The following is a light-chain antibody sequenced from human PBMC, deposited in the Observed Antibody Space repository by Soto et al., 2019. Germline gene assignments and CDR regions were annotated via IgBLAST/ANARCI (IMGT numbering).Light chain of an antibody. V-gene: IGKV2-30*02. J-gene: IGKJ2*01. CDR1: QSLVHSSGNTY. CDR3: MQGTHWPYT. CDR2: EVS. Sequence: DVAVTQSPLSLPVTLGQPASISCRSSQSLVHSSGNTYLNWFQQRPGQSPRRLIYEVSNRDSGVPDRFSGSASGTDFTLKISRVEAEDVGIYFCMQGTHWPYTFGQGTKLEIK.